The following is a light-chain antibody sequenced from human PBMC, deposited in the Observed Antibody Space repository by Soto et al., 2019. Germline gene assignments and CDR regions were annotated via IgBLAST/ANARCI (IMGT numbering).Light chain of an antibody. CDR1: QRISSSY. CDR3: QQYDTSPPT. J-gene: IGKJ1*01. V-gene: IGKV3-20*01. CDR2: GAS. Sequence: EIVLTQSPGTLSLSPGERATLSCRASQRISSSYLAWYQQKPGRAPRLLISGASSRATGIPDRFSGSGSGTDFPLTISRLEPEDFAVYYCQQYDTSPPTFGQGTKVEIK.